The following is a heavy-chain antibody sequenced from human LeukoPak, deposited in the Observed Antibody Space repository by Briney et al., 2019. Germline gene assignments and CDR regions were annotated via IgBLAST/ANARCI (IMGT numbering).Heavy chain of an antibody. CDR1: GFTFSSAW. Sequence: GGSLRLSCAASGFTFSSAWMTWVRQAPGKGLEWVGRIKSKTDGGTTDYAAPVKGRFTISRDDSKNTLYLQMNSLKTEDTAVYYCTIGAYCSSTSCYFRASIDYWGQGTLATVSS. J-gene: IGHJ4*02. V-gene: IGHV3-15*01. D-gene: IGHD2-2*01. CDR2: IKSKTDGGTT. CDR3: TIGAYCSSTSCYFRASIDY.